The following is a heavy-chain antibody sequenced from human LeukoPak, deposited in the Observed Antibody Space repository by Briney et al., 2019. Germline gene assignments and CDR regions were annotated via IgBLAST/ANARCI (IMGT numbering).Heavy chain of an antibody. D-gene: IGHD3-3*01. J-gene: IGHJ4*02. CDR1: GYSFTSYW. Sequence: GESLKISCKGSGYSFTSYWIGWVRQMPGKGLEWMGIIYPGDSDTRYSPSFQGQVTISADKSISTASLQWSSLKASDTAIYYCARPTFWSGYYYFDYWGQGTLVTVSS. V-gene: IGHV5-51*01. CDR3: ARPTFWSGYYYFDY. CDR2: IYPGDSDT.